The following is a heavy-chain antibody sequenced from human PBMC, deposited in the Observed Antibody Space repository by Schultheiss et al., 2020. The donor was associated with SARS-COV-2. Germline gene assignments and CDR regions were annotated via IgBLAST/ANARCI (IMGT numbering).Heavy chain of an antibody. CDR2: ISYDGSNK. Sequence: GESLKISCAASGFTFNNYAMHWVRQAPGKGLEWVAVISYDGSNKFYADSVKGRFTISRDKSKNTVYLQMNGLRVEDTAIYYCAKDLSSGWSSDCIDHWGPGTLVTVSS. D-gene: IGHD6-19*01. CDR3: AKDLSSGWSSDCIDH. CDR1: GFTFNNYA. V-gene: IGHV3-30*01. J-gene: IGHJ4*02.